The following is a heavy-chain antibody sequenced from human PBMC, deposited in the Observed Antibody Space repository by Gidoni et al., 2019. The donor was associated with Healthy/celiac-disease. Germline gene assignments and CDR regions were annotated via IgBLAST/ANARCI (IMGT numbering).Heavy chain of an antibody. J-gene: IGHJ4*02. CDR3: AREYSGSFYFDY. D-gene: IGHD1-26*01. V-gene: IGHV4-31*03. CDR1: GGSLSSGYYY. Sequence: QVQLQESGPGLVKPSQTLSLTCTVSGGSLSSGYYYWSWIRQHPGKGLEWIGYIYDSGSTYYNPSLKSRVTRSVDTSKNQFSLKLSSVTAADTAVYYCAREYSGSFYFDYWGQGTLVTVSS. CDR2: IYDSGST.